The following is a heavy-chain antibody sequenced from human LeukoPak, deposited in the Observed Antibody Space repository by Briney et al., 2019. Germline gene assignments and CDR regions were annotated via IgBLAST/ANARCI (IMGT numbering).Heavy chain of an antibody. CDR3: ARDSSGYYYGPPLI. Sequence: GASVKVSCKASGGTFSSYAISWVRQAPGQGLEWMGRIIPILGIANYAQKFQGRVTITADKSTSTAYMELSSLRSEDTAVYYCARDSSGYYYGPPLIWGQGTMVTVSS. J-gene: IGHJ3*02. CDR1: GGTFSSYA. D-gene: IGHD3-22*01. CDR2: IIPILGIA. V-gene: IGHV1-69*04.